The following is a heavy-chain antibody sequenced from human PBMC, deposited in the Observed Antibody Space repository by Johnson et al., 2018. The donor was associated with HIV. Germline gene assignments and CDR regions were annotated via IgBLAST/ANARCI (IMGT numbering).Heavy chain of an antibody. CDR3: AKDGSGDVRGAFDI. D-gene: IGHD3-10*02. J-gene: IGHJ3*02. Sequence: QEKLVESGGGVVQPGRSLRLSCAASGFTFSSYAMHWVRQAPGKGLEWVAVISYDGSNKYYADSVKGRFTISRDNSKNSLYLQMNSLRTEDTALYYCAKDGSGDVRGAFDIWGQGTMVTVSS. CDR2: ISYDGSNK. V-gene: IGHV3-30-3*01. CDR1: GFTFSSYA.